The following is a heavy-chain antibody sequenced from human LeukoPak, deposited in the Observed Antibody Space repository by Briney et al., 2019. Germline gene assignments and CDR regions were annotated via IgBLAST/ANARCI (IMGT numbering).Heavy chain of an antibody. Sequence: PETLSLTCTVSGGSISSYYWSWIRQPPGKGLEWIGYIYYSGSTNYNPSLKSRVTISVDTSKNQFSLKLSSVTAADTAVYYCARAGSWYNYYYYMDVWGKGTTVTISS. D-gene: IGHD6-13*01. CDR2: IYYSGST. V-gene: IGHV4-59*01. CDR3: ARAGSWYNYYYYMDV. CDR1: GGSISSYY. J-gene: IGHJ6*03.